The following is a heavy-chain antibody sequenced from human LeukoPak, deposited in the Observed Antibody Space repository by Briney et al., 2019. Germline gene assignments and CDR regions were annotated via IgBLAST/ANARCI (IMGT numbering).Heavy chain of an antibody. J-gene: IGHJ4*02. V-gene: IGHV4-34*01. CDR1: GGSFSGYY. Sequence: SETLSLTCAVYGGSFSGYYWSWIRQPLGKGLEWIEAINHSGSTNYNPSLKSRVTISVHTSKNQFSLKLSSVTAADTAVYYCAGSTIFGVVIIDRRNFDYWGQGTLVTVSS. CDR3: AGSTIFGVVIIDRRNFDY. D-gene: IGHD3-3*01. CDR2: INHSGST.